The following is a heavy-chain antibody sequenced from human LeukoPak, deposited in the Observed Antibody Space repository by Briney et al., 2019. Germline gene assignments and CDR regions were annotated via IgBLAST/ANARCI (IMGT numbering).Heavy chain of an antibody. J-gene: IGHJ4*02. Sequence: SVTVSCKASGGTFSSYTISWVRQAPGQGLEWMGRIIPILGIANYAQKFQGRVTITADKSTSTAYMELSSLRSEDTAVYYCARVEGGQDTAMATRGQGTLVTVSS. CDR2: IIPILGIA. CDR3: ARVEGGQDTAMAT. CDR1: GGTFSSYT. V-gene: IGHV1-69*02. D-gene: IGHD5-18*01.